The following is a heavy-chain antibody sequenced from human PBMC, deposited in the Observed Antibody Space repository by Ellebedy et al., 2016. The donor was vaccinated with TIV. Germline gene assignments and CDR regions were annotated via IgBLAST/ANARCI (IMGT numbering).Heavy chain of an antibody. J-gene: IGHJ4*02. Sequence: ASVKVSXKASSYTFTSYGISWVRQAPGQGLEWMGWISAYNGNTNYAQKLQGRVTMTTDTSTSTAYMELRSLRSDDTAVYYCAIRYYYGSGSYSHYYWGQGTLVTVSS. V-gene: IGHV1-18*01. CDR2: ISAYNGNT. CDR3: AIRYYYGSGSYSHYY. D-gene: IGHD3-10*01. CDR1: SYTFTSYG.